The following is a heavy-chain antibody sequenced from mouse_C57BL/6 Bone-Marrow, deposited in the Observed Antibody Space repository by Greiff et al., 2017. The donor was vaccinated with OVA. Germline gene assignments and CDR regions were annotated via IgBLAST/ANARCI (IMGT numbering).Heavy chain of an antibody. D-gene: IGHD2-12*01. V-gene: IGHV1-55*01. J-gene: IGHJ2*01. Sequence: QVQLQQPGAELVKPGASVKMSCKASGYTFTSYWITWVKQRPGQGLEWIGDIYPGSGSTNYNEKFKSKATLTVDTSSSTAYMQLSSLTSEDSAVYYCARRGRRAYYFGYWGQGTTLTVSS. CDR2: IYPGSGST. CDR1: GYTFTSYW. CDR3: ARRGRRAYYFGY.